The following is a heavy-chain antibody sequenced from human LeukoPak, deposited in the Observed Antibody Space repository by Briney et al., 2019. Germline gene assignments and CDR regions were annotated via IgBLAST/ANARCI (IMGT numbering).Heavy chain of an antibody. D-gene: IGHD2-8*02. CDR2: IGTAGDT. J-gene: IGHJ3*02. V-gene: IGHV3-13*04. Sequence: GGSLRLSCAASGFTFSSYDMHWVRRATGKGLEWVPAIGTAGDTYYPGSVKGRFTISRENAKNSLYLQMNSLRAGDTAVYYCARSGGGVSSDAFDIWGQGTMVTVSS. CDR3: ARSGGGVSSDAFDI. CDR1: GFTFSSYD.